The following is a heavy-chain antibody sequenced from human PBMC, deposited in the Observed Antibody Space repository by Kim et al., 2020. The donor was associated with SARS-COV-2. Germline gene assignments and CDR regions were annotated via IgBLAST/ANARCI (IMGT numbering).Heavy chain of an antibody. Sequence: SETLSLTCTVSGGSISSYYWSWIRQPPGKGLEWIGYIYYSGSTNYNPSLKSRVTISVDTSKNQFSLKLSSVTAADTAVYYCARGDLAYCGGDCYSLDYWGQGTLVTVSS. D-gene: IGHD2-21*02. J-gene: IGHJ4*02. CDR1: GGSISSYY. CDR2: IYYSGST. CDR3: ARGDLAYCGGDCYSLDY. V-gene: IGHV4-59*01.